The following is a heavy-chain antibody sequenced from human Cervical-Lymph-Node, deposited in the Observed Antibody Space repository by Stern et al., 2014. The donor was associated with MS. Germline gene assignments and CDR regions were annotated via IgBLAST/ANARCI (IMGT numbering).Heavy chain of an antibody. Sequence: EVQLVQSGAEVKKPGEFLKISCKGSGYSFTNYWIGWVRQLPGKGLEWVGIIYPGGSEARYSPSFQGQVTISADNSISTAYLQWSSLKASDTAMYYCARGSGRDFFDYWGQGTLVTVSS. D-gene: IGHD3-3*01. CDR3: ARGSGRDFFDY. CDR2: IYPGGSEA. V-gene: IGHV5-51*01. J-gene: IGHJ4*02. CDR1: GYSFTNYW.